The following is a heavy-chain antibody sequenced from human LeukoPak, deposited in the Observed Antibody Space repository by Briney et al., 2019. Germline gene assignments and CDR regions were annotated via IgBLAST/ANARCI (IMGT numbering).Heavy chain of an antibody. V-gene: IGHV3-23*01. CDR2: ISGSGGST. CDR1: GFTFSSYA. J-gene: IGHJ3*02. CDR3: AKDLWGITMIVVGDDAFDI. Sequence: GGSLRLSCAASGFTFSSYAMSWVRQAPGKGLEWVSAISGSGGSTYYADSVKGRFTISRDNSKNTLYLQMNSLRAEDTAVYYCAKDLWGITMIVVGDDAFDIWGQGTMVTVSS. D-gene: IGHD3-22*01.